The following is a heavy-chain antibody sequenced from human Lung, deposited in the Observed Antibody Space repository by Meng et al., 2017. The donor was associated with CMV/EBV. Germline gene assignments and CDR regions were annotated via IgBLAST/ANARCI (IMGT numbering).Heavy chain of an antibody. CDR1: GFTFRRHW. J-gene: IGHJ4*02. Sequence: GGSLRLXCSTSGFTFRRHWRVWVRQAPGKGLEWVADIREDGSEKYYVDSVKGRFTISRDNANDSLFLQMNSLKGEDTAVYYCARGVTIHGLTKPPASLRWGQGXLVTVSS. CDR3: ARGVTIHGLTKPPASLR. CDR2: IREDGSEK. V-gene: IGHV3-7*01. D-gene: IGHD3-3*01.